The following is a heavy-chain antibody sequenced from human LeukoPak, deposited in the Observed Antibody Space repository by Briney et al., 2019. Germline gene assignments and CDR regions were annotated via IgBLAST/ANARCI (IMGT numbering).Heavy chain of an antibody. Sequence: SETLSLTCAVYGGSFSGYYWSWIRQPPGKGLGWIGEINRSGSTNYNPSLKSRVTISVDTSKNQFSLKLSSVTAADTAVYYCARDVTMSRGTIDYWGQGTLVTVSS. CDR1: GGSFSGYY. D-gene: IGHD3-10*02. CDR3: ARDVTMSRGTIDY. V-gene: IGHV4-34*01. J-gene: IGHJ4*02. CDR2: INRSGST.